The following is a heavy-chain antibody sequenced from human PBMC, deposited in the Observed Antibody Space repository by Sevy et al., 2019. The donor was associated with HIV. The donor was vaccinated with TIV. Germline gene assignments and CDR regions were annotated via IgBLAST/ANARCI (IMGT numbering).Heavy chain of an antibody. Sequence: GSLRPFCATSGFILSSSPLHWVRQAPSKGLECVAILSYGDNDENYAESMKGRFTISRDNSKNTLYLQMNSLRTEDTAVYYCAKDDLGSIDYWGQGTLVTVSS. V-gene: IGHV3-30-3*02. CDR1: GFILSSSP. J-gene: IGHJ4*02. CDR2: LSYGDNDE. CDR3: AKDDLGSIDY. D-gene: IGHD3-10*01.